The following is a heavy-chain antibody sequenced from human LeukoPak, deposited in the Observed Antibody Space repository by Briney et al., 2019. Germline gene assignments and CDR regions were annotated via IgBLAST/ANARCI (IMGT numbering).Heavy chain of an antibody. D-gene: IGHD6-6*01. CDR3: ARAIQSIAARRGMDV. CDR2: INHSGST. J-gene: IGHJ6*02. Sequence: SETLSLTCTVSGGSISSSSYYWGWIRQPPGKGLEWIGEINHSGSTNYNPSLKSRVTISVDTSKNQFSLKLSSVTAADTAVYYCARAIQSIAARRGMDVWGQGTTVTVSS. V-gene: IGHV4-39*07. CDR1: GGSISSSSYY.